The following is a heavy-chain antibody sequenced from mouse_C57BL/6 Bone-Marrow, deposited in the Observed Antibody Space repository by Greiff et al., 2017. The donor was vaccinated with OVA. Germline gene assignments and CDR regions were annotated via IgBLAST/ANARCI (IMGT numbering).Heavy chain of an antibody. CDR1: GYTFTSYW. Sequence: VQLQQPGAELVKPGASVKLSCKASGYTFTSYWMHWVKQRPGQGLEWIGMIHPNSGSTNYNEKFKSKATLTVDKSSSTAYMQLSSLTSEDSAVYYCARLYYSGSSYYWYFDVWGTGTTVTLSP. CDR2: IHPNSGST. D-gene: IGHD1-1*01. V-gene: IGHV1-64*01. CDR3: ARLYYSGSSYYWYFDV. J-gene: IGHJ1*03.